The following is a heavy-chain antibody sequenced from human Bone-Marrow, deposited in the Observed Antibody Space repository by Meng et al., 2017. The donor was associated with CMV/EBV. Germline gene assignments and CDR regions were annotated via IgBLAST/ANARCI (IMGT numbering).Heavy chain of an antibody. D-gene: IGHD3-16*02. V-gene: IGHV4-34*01. CDR2: INHSGIT. Sequence: SETLSLPCAVYGGSFSGYYWGWIRQPPGKGLEWIGEINHSGITNYNPSLKSRVTISVDTSQNQFSLKLSSVTAADTAVYYCARMRLSGWADYWGQGTLVTVSS. J-gene: IGHJ4*02. CDR3: ARMRLSGWADY. CDR1: GGSFSGYY.